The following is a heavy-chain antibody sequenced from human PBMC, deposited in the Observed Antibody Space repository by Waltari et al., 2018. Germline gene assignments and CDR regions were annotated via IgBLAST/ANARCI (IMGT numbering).Heavy chain of an antibody. CDR2: IYHSGST. Sequence: QVQLQESGPGLVKPSETLSLTCAVSGYSISSGYSWGWIRQPPGKGLEWIGSIYHSGSTYYNPSLKSRVTISVDTSKNQFSLKLSSVTAADTAVYYCAREPTMVTGNDYWGQGTLVTVSS. CDR3: AREPTMVTGNDY. CDR1: GYSISSGYS. J-gene: IGHJ4*02. V-gene: IGHV4-38-2*02. D-gene: IGHD5-18*01.